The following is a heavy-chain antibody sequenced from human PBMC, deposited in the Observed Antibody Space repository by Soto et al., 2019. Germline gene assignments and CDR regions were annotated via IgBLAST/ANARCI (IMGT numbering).Heavy chain of an antibody. D-gene: IGHD1-26*01. Sequence: ASVKVSCKASGYTFTGYHMHWVRQAPGQGLEWMGWINPNSGGTNYAQKFQGRVTMTRDTSISTAYMELSRLRSDDTAVYYCARERASGSSPMDVWGQGTTVTVSS. V-gene: IGHV1-2*02. CDR1: GYTFTGYH. J-gene: IGHJ6*02. CDR2: INPNSGGT. CDR3: ARERASGSSPMDV.